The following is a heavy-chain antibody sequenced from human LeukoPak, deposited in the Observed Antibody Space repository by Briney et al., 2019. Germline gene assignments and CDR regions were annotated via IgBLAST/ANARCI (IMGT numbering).Heavy chain of an antibody. CDR2: IIPIFGTA. CDR3: ARDGFRYCSGGSCYPY. Sequence: SVKVSCKASGGTFGSYAISWVRQAPGQGLEWMGGIIPIFGTANYAQKFQGRVTITTDESTSTAYMELSSLRSEDTAVCYCARDGFRYCSGGSCYPYWGQGTLVTVSS. J-gene: IGHJ4*02. CDR1: GGTFGSYA. D-gene: IGHD2-15*01. V-gene: IGHV1-69*05.